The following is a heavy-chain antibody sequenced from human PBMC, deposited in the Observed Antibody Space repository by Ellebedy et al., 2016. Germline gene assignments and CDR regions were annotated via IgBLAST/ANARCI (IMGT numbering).Heavy chain of an antibody. D-gene: IGHD6-13*01. J-gene: IGHJ4*02. CDR3: AKVISSSWYLDY. V-gene: IGHV3-23*01. CDR2: ISGSGDRT. CDR1: GFTFSSYA. Sequence: GESLKISCAASGFTFSSYAMSWVRQAPGKGLEWVSTISGSGDRTYYADSVKGRFTISSDSSKNTLYLQMNSLRAEDTAVYYCAKVISSSWYLDYWGQGTLVTVSS.